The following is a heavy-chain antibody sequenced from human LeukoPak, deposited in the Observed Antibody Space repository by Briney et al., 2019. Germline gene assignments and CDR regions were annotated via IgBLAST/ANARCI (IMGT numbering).Heavy chain of an antibody. CDR2: ISSRTTTI. J-gene: IGHJ4*02. D-gene: IGHD3-9*01. CDR3: ARMSTGYYDDY. CDR1: GFTFDRYS. V-gene: IGHV3-48*01. Sequence: AGGSLRLSCAASGFTFDRYSMNWVRQAPGKGLEWVSYISSRTTTIYYADSVKGRFTISRDDAKNSLYLQMNSLRVEDTALYYCARMSTGYYDDYWGQGTRVTVSS.